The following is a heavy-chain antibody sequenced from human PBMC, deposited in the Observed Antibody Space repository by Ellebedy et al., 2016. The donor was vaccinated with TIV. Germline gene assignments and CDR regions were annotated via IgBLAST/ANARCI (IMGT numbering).Heavy chain of an antibody. J-gene: IGHJ4*02. CDR1: GGSISSSSYY. CDR3: ARHSGTGPYYFDY. CDR2: IYYSGST. D-gene: IGHD2-8*02. Sequence: SETLSLTCTVSGGSISSSSYYWGWIRQPPGKGLEWIGSIYYSGSTYYNPSLKSRVTISVDTSKNQFSLKLSSVTAADTAVYYCARHSGTGPYYFDYWGQGTLVTVSS. V-gene: IGHV4-39*01.